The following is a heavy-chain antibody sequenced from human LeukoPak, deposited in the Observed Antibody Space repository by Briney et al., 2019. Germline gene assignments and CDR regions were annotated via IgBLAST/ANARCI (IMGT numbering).Heavy chain of an antibody. D-gene: IGHD5-18*01. CDR1: GFTFDDYA. CDR2: IRWNSGRI. CDR3: AKVVYSDTAMVRDI. Sequence: SGXSLRLSCAASGFTFDDYAMHWVGQATGKGLEWVSGIRWNSGRIDYADSEKGRFTISRDKAKTSLYLQMSSLRAEDMALYYCAKVVYSDTAMVRDIWGQGTMVTVSS. J-gene: IGHJ3*02. V-gene: IGHV3-9*03.